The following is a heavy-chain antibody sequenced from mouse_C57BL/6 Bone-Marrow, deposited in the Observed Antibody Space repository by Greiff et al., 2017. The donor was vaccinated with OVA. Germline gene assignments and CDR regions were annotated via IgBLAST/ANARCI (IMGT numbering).Heavy chain of an antibody. CDR1: GFNIKDDY. CDR3: TEYRY. D-gene: IGHD5-2*01. V-gene: IGHV14-4*01. CDR2: IDPENGDT. J-gene: IGHJ2*01. Sequence: EVQLQQSGAELVRPGASVKLSCTASGFNIKDDYMHWVKERPEQGLEWIGWIDPENGDTEYASKFQGKATITADTSSKTVYLHLSSLTSEDTAVYNCTEYRYWGQGTTLTVSS.